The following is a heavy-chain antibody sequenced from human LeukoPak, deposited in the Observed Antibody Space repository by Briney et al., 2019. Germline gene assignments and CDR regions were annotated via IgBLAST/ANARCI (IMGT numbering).Heavy chain of an antibody. J-gene: IGHJ4*02. D-gene: IGHD1-1*01. CDR2: INAYNGNT. CDR3: ARRQGTTLNFDY. Sequence: GASVKVSCKASGYTFSSYGFSWVRRAPGQGLEWMEWINAYNGNTNYAQNLQGRVTMTADTSTSTAYMELRSLRSDDTAVYYCARRQGTTLNFDYWGQGTLVTVSS. V-gene: IGHV1-18*01. CDR1: GYTFSSYG.